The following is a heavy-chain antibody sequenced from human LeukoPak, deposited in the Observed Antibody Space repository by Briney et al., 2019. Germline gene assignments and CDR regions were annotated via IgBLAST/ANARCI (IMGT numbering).Heavy chain of an antibody. V-gene: IGHV3-53*01. CDR2: IYSGGSA. CDR3: ARAGYFDSSGQKIHFDY. J-gene: IGHJ4*02. D-gene: IGHD3-22*01. Sequence: GGPLRLSCAASGLTVSSNYMSWVRQAPGKGLEWVSVIYSGGSAYYADSVKGRFTISRDNSKNTLYLQMNSLRAEDTAVYYCARAGYFDSSGQKIHFDYWGQGTLVTVSS. CDR1: GLTVSSNY.